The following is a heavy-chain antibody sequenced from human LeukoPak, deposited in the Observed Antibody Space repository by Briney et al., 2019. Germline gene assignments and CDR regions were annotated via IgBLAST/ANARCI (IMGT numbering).Heavy chain of an antibody. D-gene: IGHD6-19*01. CDR2: INPNSGGT. CDR1: GYTFTGYY. CDR3: AREGWRYSSVDIPNFDY. J-gene: IGHJ4*02. V-gene: IGHV1-2*02. Sequence: ASVKVSCKASGYTFTGYYMHWVRQAPGQGLEWMGWINPNSGGTNYAQKFQGRVTMTRDTSISTAYMELSRLRSDDTAVYYCAREGWRYSSVDIPNFDYWGQGTLVTVSS.